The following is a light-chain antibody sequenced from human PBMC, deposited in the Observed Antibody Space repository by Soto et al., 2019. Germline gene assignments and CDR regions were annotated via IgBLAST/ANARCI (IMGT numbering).Light chain of an antibody. J-gene: IGLJ3*02. CDR2: GNS. CDR3: QSYDNSLSGAWV. Sequence: QSVLTQPPSVSGPPGQRVTISCTGSSSNIGAGYDVHWYQQLPGTAPKLLIYGNSNRPSGVPDRFSGSKSGTSASLAITGLQAEDEADYYCQSYDNSLSGAWVFGGGTKVTVL. V-gene: IGLV1-40*01. CDR1: SSNIGAGYD.